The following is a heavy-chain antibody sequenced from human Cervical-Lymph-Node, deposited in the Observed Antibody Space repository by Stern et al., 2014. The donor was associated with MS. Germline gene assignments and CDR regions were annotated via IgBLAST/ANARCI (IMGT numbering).Heavy chain of an antibody. CDR1: GFTVSRDY. D-gene: IGHD1-1*01. Sequence: EVQLVESGGGVIQPGGSLRLSCTASGFTVSRDYMTWVRQAPGKGLEWVSLRTNVGSTSYTDSVKGRFTISRDDSKNTVYLHMTSLRAEDTAMYYCARDTSSPERSDWWGQGTLVTVSS. CDR3: ARDTSSPERSDW. CDR2: RTNVGST. V-gene: IGHV3-53*01. J-gene: IGHJ4*02.